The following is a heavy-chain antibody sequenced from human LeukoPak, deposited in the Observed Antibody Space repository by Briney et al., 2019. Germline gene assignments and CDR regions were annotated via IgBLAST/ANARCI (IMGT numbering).Heavy chain of an antibody. Sequence: PGGSLRLSCAASGFTFSSYSMNWVRQAPGKGLEWVSAISGSGGSTYYADSVKGRFTISRDNSKNTLYLQMNSLRAEDTAVYYCASSYYDFWSGYYFDYWGQGTLVTVSS. CDR3: ASSYYDFWSGYYFDY. CDR2: ISGSGGST. CDR1: GFTFSSYS. V-gene: IGHV3-23*01. D-gene: IGHD3-3*01. J-gene: IGHJ4*02.